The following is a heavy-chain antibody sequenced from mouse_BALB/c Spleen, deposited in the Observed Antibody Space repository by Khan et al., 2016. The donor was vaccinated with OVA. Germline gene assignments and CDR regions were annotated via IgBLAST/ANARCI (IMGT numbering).Heavy chain of an antibody. Sequence: VQLKQSGPELVKPGTSVTMSCKASGYTFTNYVLHWVKQKPGQGLEWIGYINPYNGGTKYNEKFKGKATLASDKSSITASMELSSLTSEDSAVYYCARRNCQSYYVDDWGEGTTVTLSS. D-gene: IGHD4-1*01. CDR2: INPYNGGT. CDR3: ARRNCQSYYVDD. J-gene: IGHJ2*01. V-gene: IGHV1S136*01. CDR1: GYTFTNYV.